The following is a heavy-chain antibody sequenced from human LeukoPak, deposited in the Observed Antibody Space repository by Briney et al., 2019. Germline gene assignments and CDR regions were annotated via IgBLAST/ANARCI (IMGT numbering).Heavy chain of an antibody. Sequence: GSLRLSCAASGFTFSSYSMNGVRQAPGKGLEWVSSISSSSSYIYYADSVKGRFTISRDNAKNSLYLQMNSLRAEDTAVYYCARDLRVVPAAIDYWGQGTLVTVSS. J-gene: IGHJ4*02. CDR3: ARDLRVVPAAIDY. CDR1: GFTFSSYS. V-gene: IGHV3-21*01. CDR2: ISSSSSYI. D-gene: IGHD2-2*01.